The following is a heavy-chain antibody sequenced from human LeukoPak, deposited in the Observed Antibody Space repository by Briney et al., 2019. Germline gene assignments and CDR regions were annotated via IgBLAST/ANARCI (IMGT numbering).Heavy chain of an antibody. CDR3: AKDSAGGYYYYMDV. Sequence: GGALRLSCAASGFTFSTYGMHWVRQAPGKGLEWVAFIRYVGSNKYYADSVKGRFTISRDNSKNTLYLQMNSLRAEDTAVYYCAKDSAGGYYYYMDVWGKGTTVTISS. J-gene: IGHJ6*03. V-gene: IGHV3-30*02. CDR1: GFTFSTYG. D-gene: IGHD3-10*01. CDR2: IRYVGSNK.